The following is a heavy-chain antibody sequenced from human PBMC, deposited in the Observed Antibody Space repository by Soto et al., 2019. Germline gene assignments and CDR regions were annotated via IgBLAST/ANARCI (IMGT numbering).Heavy chain of an antibody. CDR1: GYTFTSYY. D-gene: IGHD2-15*01. Sequence: ASVKVSCKASGYTFTSYYMHWVRQAPGQGLEWMGIINPSGGSTSYAQKFQGRVTMTRDTSTSTVYMELSSLRSEDTAVYYCARGYCSGGSCYLADYWGQGXLLTVYS. J-gene: IGHJ4*02. CDR3: ARGYCSGGSCYLADY. V-gene: IGHV1-46*01. CDR2: INPSGGST.